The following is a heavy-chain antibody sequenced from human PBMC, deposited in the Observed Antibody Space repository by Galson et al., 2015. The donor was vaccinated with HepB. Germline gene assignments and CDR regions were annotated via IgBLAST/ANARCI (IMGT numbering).Heavy chain of an antibody. CDR2: ITPIFGTA. J-gene: IGHJ4*02. D-gene: IGHD3-3*01. V-gene: IGHV1-69*13. Sequence: SVKVSCKASGGIFSTYTISWVRQAPGQGLEWMGGITPIFGTAKYAQKFQGRVTITADESTSTAYMELRSLRSDDTAVYYCARVYYDFWSGYYTYTDYWGQGTLVTVSS. CDR3: ARVYYDFWSGYYTYTDY. CDR1: GGIFSTYT.